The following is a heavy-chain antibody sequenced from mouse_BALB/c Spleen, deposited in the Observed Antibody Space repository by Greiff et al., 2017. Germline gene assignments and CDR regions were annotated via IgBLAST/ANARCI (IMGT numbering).Heavy chain of an antibody. D-gene: IGHD2-14*01. CDR2: INPSSGYT. Sequence: QVHVKQSGAELARPGASVKMSCKASGYTFTSYTMHWVKQRPGQGLEWIGYINPSSGYTNYNQKFKDKATLTADKSSSTAYMQLSSLTSEDSAVYYCARSAYYRYENWFDYWGQGTTLTVAS. CDR3: ARSAYYRYENWFDY. J-gene: IGHJ2*01. CDR1: GYTFTSYT. V-gene: IGHV1-4*01.